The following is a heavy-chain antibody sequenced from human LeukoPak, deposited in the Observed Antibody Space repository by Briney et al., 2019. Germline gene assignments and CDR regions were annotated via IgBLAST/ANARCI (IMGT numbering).Heavy chain of an antibody. D-gene: IGHD4-17*01. CDR1: GFTFSSYS. Sequence: GGSLRLSCAASGFTFSSYSMNWVRQAPGKGLEWVSYISSSSSTIYYADSVKGRFTISRDNSKNTLYLQMNSPRAEDTAIYYCAKHLSYGDYGIYYYGMDVWGQGTTVTVSS. CDR2: ISSSSSTI. CDR3: AKHLSYGDYGIYYYGMDV. V-gene: IGHV3-48*01. J-gene: IGHJ6*02.